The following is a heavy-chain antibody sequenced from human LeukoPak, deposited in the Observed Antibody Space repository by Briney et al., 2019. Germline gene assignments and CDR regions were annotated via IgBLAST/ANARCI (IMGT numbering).Heavy chain of an antibody. CDR3: ARQSLWELLAFDI. D-gene: IGHD1-26*01. Sequence: SETLSLTCTVCGGSISSYYWSLIRQPPGKGLEWIGYIYYSGSTNYNPSLKSRVTISVDTSKNQFSLKLSSVTAADTAVYYCARQSLWELLAFDIWGQGTMVTVSS. V-gene: IGHV4-59*08. J-gene: IGHJ3*02. CDR2: IYYSGST. CDR1: GGSISSYY.